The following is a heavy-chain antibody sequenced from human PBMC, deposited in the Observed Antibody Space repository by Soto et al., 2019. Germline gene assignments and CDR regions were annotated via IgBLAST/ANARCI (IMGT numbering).Heavy chain of an antibody. D-gene: IGHD1-1*01. V-gene: IGHV3-30-3*01. J-gene: IGHJ4*02. CDR2: ISYDGTNE. Sequence: QVQLVESGGGVVQPGRSLRLSCAASGFTFHSFTMHWVRQSPGKGLEWAALISYDGTNEYYADSVKGRFTISRDNSKSTLYLQMNSLRTDDTALYYCARDPRETTYYLDYWGQGTLVTVSS. CDR3: ARDPRETTYYLDY. CDR1: GFTFHSFT.